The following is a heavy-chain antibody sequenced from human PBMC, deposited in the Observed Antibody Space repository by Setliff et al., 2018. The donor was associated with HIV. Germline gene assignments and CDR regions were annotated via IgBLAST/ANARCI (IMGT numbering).Heavy chain of an antibody. CDR1: GESFSGYY. Sequence: SETLSLTCAVYGESFSGYYWNWIRQPPGKGLEWNGEINHSGSTKYNPSLKSRVAISVDTSKKQFSLKLSSVTAADTAVYYCARGFSGHYSFTGYMDVWGKGTTVTVSS. J-gene: IGHJ6*03. V-gene: IGHV4-34*01. D-gene: IGHD3-22*01. CDR3: ARGFSGHYSFTGYMDV. CDR2: INHSGST.